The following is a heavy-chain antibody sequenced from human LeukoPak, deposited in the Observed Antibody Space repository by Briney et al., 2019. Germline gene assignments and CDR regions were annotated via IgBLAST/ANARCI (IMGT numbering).Heavy chain of an antibody. CDR3: AKDRTYSSGWLPGGGGMDV. CDR2: ISGSGGST. D-gene: IGHD6-19*01. J-gene: IGHJ6*02. Sequence: GGSLRLSCAASGFTFSSYAMSWVRQAPGKGLEWVSAISGSGGSTYYADSVKGRFTISRDNSKNTLYLQMNSLRAEDTAVYYCAKDRTYSSGWLPGGGGMDVWGQGTTVTVSS. CDR1: GFTFSSYA. V-gene: IGHV3-23*01.